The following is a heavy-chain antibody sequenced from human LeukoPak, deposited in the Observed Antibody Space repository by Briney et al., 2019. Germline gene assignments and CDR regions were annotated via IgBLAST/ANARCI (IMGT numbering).Heavy chain of an antibody. V-gene: IGHV3-21*01. Sequence: PGGSLRLSCAASGFTFGSYSMNWVRQAPGKGLEWVSSISSSSSYIYYADSVKGRFTISRDNAKNSLYLQMSSLRAEDTAVYYCARDRGFGHAFDIWGQGTMVTVSS. CDR3: ARDRGFGHAFDI. J-gene: IGHJ3*02. CDR1: GFTFGSYS. D-gene: IGHD3-10*01. CDR2: ISSSSSYI.